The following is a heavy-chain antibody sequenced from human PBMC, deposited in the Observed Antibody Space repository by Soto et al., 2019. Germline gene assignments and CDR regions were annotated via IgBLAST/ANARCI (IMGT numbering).Heavy chain of an antibody. V-gene: IGHV2-5*02. Sequence: QITLKESGPTLVKPTQTLTLTSTSPGFSLTTPGVVVGWARQPPGKALEWLALIFWDDDKRYSPSLKSRLTITKDTSKNQVVLTMTNMDPVDTATYYCASSTAYRIFDCWGQGTLVAVSS. CDR1: GFSLTTPGVV. J-gene: IGHJ4*02. D-gene: IGHD3-16*01. CDR2: IFWDDDK. CDR3: ASSTAYRIFDC.